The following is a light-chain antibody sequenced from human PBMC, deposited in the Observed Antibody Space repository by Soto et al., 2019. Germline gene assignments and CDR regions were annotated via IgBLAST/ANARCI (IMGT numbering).Light chain of an antibody. Sequence: EIVLTQSPGTLSLSPGETATLSCRASQSVSSTYLAWYQQKPGQAPGLLLYDASIRATGIPARFSGSGSGTDFTLTISSLEPEDFAVYYCQQRSDWITFGGGTKVDIK. V-gene: IGKV3D-20*02. CDR1: QSVSSTY. J-gene: IGKJ4*01. CDR3: QQRSDWIT. CDR2: DAS.